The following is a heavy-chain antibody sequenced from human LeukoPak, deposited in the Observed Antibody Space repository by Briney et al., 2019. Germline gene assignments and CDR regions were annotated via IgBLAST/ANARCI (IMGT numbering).Heavy chain of an antibody. CDR1: GFTFSSYD. V-gene: IGHV3-23*01. CDR2: ISGSGGST. Sequence: GGSLRLSCAASGFTFSSYDMSWVRQAPGKGLEWVSVISGSGGSTYYADSVKGRFTISRDNSKNTLYLQMNSLRAEDTAVYYCAKGRGWEASYYYYYMDVWGKGTTVTISS. J-gene: IGHJ6*03. CDR3: AKGRGWEASYYYYYMDV. D-gene: IGHD1-26*01.